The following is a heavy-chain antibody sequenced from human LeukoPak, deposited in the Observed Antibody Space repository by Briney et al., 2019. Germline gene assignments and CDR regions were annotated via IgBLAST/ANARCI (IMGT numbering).Heavy chain of an antibody. Sequence: ETLSLTCTVSGASISSYYWSWIRQPPGKGLEWMGIIYPGDSDTRYSPSFQGQVTISADKSISTAYLQWSSLKASDTAMYYCARLEYSSGWYGFDCWGQGTLVTVSS. CDR1: GASISSYY. CDR2: IYPGDSDT. V-gene: IGHV5-51*01. CDR3: ARLEYSSGWYGFDC. D-gene: IGHD6-19*01. J-gene: IGHJ4*02.